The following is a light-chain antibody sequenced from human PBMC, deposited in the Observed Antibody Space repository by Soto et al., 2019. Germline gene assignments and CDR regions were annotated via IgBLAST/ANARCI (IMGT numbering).Light chain of an antibody. CDR2: YDD. CDR3: AAWYDSLNAYV. CDR1: SSNIGNNA. Sequence: QSVLTQPPSVSEAPRQRVTISCSGSSSNIGNNAVNWYQQLPGQAPKIVIYYDDLLTSGVSDRFSGSKSGTSASLAISGRQSDDDADYYCAAWYDSLNAYVFGPGTQLTVL. V-gene: IGLV1-36*01. J-gene: IGLJ7*01.